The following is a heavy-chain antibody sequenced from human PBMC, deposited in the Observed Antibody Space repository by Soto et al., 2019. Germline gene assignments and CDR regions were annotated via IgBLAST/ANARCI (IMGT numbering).Heavy chain of an antibody. V-gene: IGHV3-48*02. Sequence: HPGGSLRLSCAASGFTFSSYSMNWVRQAPGKGLEWVSYIDSSGSTIYYADSVKGRFTISRDNAENSLYLQMNSLRDEDTAVFYCARAYNWNPPRSYYFDYWGQGTLVTVSS. CDR3: ARAYNWNPPRSYYFDY. CDR1: GFTFSSYS. D-gene: IGHD1-20*01. CDR2: IDSSGSTI. J-gene: IGHJ4*02.